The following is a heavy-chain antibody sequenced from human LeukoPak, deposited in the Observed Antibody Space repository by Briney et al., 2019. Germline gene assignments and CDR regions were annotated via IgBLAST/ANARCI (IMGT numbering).Heavy chain of an antibody. CDR1: GYTFTGYY. J-gene: IGHJ3*02. CDR3: ARDLPLWYGELLYPEI. CDR2: INPNSGDT. Sequence: ASVKVSCKASGYTFTGYYMHWVRQAPGQGLEWMGWINPNSGDTKYTQKFQGRVTMTRDTSISTAYMELTSLKSDDTAVYYCARDLPLWYGELLYPEIWGQGTMVTVSA. D-gene: IGHD3-10*01. V-gene: IGHV1-2*02.